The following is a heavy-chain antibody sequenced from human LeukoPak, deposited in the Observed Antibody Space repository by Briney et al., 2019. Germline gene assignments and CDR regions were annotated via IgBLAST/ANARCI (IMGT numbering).Heavy chain of an antibody. V-gene: IGHV4-61*08. CDR3: ARVNCGGDCPLFDY. J-gene: IGHJ4*02. Sequence: SETLSLTCTVSGGSISSGDYYWSWIRQPPGKGLEWIGYIYNSGSTNYNPSLKSRVTMSIDTSKNQFSLKLTSVTAADTAVYYCARVNCGGDCPLFDYWGQGTLVTVSS. CDR1: GGSISSGDYY. CDR2: IYNSGST. D-gene: IGHD2-21*02.